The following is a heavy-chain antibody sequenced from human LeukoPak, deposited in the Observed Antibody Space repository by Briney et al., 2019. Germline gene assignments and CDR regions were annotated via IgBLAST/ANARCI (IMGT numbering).Heavy chain of an antibody. Sequence: PGGSLRLSCSASGFTFRSYVMHWVRQAPGKGLEYISFINDNGVSTSYADSVKGRFTISRDNSKNTLYLQMSGLRTDDTAVYYCVKDISGSYSFDYWGQETLVTVSS. CDR2: INDNGVST. J-gene: IGHJ4*02. D-gene: IGHD1-26*01. V-gene: IGHV3-64D*06. CDR3: VKDISGSYSFDY. CDR1: GFTFRSYV.